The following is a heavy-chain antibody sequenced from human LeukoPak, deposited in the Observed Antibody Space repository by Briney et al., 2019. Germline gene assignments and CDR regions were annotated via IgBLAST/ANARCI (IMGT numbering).Heavy chain of an antibody. CDR3: AGGFSELLFDY. J-gene: IGHJ4*02. Sequence: SEALSLTCTVSGGSISSYYWSWIRQPPGKGLEWIGYIYYSGSTNYNPSLKSRVTISVDTSKNQFSLKLSSVTAADTAVYYCAGGFSELLFDYWGQGTLVTVSS. V-gene: IGHV4-59*01. D-gene: IGHD1-26*01. CDR2: IYYSGST. CDR1: GGSISSYY.